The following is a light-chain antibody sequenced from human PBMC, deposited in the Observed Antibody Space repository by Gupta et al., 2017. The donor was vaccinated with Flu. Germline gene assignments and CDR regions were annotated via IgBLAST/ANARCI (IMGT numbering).Light chain of an antibody. CDR3: QQDNNWPPGT. V-gene: IGKV3-15*01. J-gene: IGKJ1*01. CDR1: QSVSSN. Sequence: ATLSVSPGERATLSCRASQSVSSNLAWYQQKPGQAPRLLIYGASTRATGIPARFSGSGSGTEFTLTISSLQSEDFAVYYCQQDNNWPPGTFGQGTKVEIK. CDR2: GAS.